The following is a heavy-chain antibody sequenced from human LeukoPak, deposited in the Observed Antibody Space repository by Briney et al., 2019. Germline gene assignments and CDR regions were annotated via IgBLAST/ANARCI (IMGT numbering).Heavy chain of an antibody. Sequence: ASVKVSCKASGYTFTSYGISWVRQAPGQGLEWMGWISAYNGNTNYAQKLQGRVTMTTDTSTSTAYMELRSLRSDDTAVYYCARDGGYDYVWGSYRYEDYWGQGTLVTVSP. D-gene: IGHD3-16*02. CDR2: ISAYNGNT. CDR1: GYTFTSYG. V-gene: IGHV1-18*01. J-gene: IGHJ4*02. CDR3: ARDGGYDYVWGSYRYEDY.